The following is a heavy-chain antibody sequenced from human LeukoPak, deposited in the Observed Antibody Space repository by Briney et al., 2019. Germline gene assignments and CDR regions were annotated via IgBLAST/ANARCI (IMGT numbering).Heavy chain of an antibody. CDR2: ISAYNGNP. Sequence: ASVKVSCKASGYTFTSFGISWVRQAPGRGLEWMGWISAYNGNPNYAQNLQGRVTMTTDTSTSTAYMELGSLRSDDTAVYYCARGRYCSSSSCYKIYYYYMDVWGKGTTVTVSS. D-gene: IGHD2-2*02. V-gene: IGHV1-18*01. J-gene: IGHJ6*03. CDR1: GYTFTSFG. CDR3: ARGRYCSSSSCYKIYYYYMDV.